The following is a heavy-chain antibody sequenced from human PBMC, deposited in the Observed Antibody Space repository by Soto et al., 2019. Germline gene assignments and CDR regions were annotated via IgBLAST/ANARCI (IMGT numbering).Heavy chain of an antibody. Sequence: GASVKVSCKASGYTFTSYGISWVRQAPGQGLEWMGWISAYNGNTNYAQKLQGRVTMTTDTSTSTAYMELRSLRSDDTAVYYCAREGYYDSSGPWPTNFDYWGQGTLVTVSS. D-gene: IGHD3-22*01. CDR3: AREGYYDSSGPWPTNFDY. CDR2: ISAYNGNT. V-gene: IGHV1-18*01. J-gene: IGHJ4*02. CDR1: GYTFTSYG.